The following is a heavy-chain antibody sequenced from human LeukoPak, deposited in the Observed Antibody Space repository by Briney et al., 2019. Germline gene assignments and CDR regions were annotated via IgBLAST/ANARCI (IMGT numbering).Heavy chain of an antibody. CDR1: VFTFSTYA. J-gene: IGHJ4*02. CDR3: AKDPVGRTPPYYFDY. Sequence: GGSLRLSCAASVFTFSTYAVNWVRQAPGKGVEWVSSISGSGGMTYYADSVKGRFTISRDNSKNTLYLQMNSLRAEDTAMYYCAKDPVGRTPPYYFDYWGQGTLVTVSS. V-gene: IGHV3-23*01. CDR2: ISGSGGMT. D-gene: IGHD2-2*01.